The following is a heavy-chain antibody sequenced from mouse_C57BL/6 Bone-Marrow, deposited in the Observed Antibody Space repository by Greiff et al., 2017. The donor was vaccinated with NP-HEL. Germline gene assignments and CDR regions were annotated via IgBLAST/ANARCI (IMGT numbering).Heavy chain of an antibody. J-gene: IGHJ3*01. CDR1: GYTFTSYT. V-gene: IGHV1-4*01. CDR2: INPSSGYT. CDR3: ARTGDCYYRFAY. Sequence: VQLQQSGAELARPGASVKMSCKASGYTFTSYTMHWVKQRPGQGLEWIGYINPSSGYTKYNQKFKDKATLTADKSSSTAYMQLSSLTSEDSAVYYCARTGDCYYRFAYWGQGTLVTVSA. D-gene: IGHD2-3*01.